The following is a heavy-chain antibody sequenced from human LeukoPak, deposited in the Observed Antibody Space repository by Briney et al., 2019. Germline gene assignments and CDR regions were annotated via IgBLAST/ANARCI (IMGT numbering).Heavy chain of an antibody. CDR1: GDSVSINSAA. CDR3: VRDSGYGLDAFDI. Sequence: SPTLSLTFALSGDSVSINSAAWNWIRQSPSRGLEWLGSTYYRYKWYKDYPVFMKSRITLNPHTSKNQFSLQLKSVTPEDTAVYYCVRDSGYGLDAFDIWGQGTKVTVSS. D-gene: IGHD5-12*01. J-gene: IGHJ3*02. CDR2: TYYRYKWYK. V-gene: IGHV6-1*01.